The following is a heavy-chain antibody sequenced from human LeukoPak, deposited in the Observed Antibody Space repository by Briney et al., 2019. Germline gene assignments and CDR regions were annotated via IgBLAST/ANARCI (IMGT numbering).Heavy chain of an antibody. V-gene: IGHV3-20*04. CDR3: ARVGVDYYYYYMDV. D-gene: IGHD2-8*01. CDR1: GFTFDDYG. Sequence: PGGSLRLSCAASGFTFDDYGMSWVRQAPGKGLEWVSGINWNGGSTGYADSVKGRFTISRDNAKNSLYLQMNSLRAEDTALYYCARVGVDYYYYYMDVWGKGTTVTVSS. CDR2: INWNGGST. J-gene: IGHJ6*03.